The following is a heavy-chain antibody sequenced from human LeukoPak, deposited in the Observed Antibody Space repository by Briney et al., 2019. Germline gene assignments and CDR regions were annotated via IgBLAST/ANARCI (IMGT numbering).Heavy chain of an antibody. Sequence: ASVKVSCKVSGYTFTDYYMHWVQQAPGKGLEWMGLVDPEDGETIYAEKFQGRVTITADTSTDTAYMELSSLRSEDTAVYYCARSSITMIVVAYGFDYWGQGTLVTVSS. J-gene: IGHJ4*02. D-gene: IGHD3-22*01. CDR2: VDPEDGET. CDR3: ARSSITMIVVAYGFDY. CDR1: GYTFTDYY. V-gene: IGHV1-69-2*01.